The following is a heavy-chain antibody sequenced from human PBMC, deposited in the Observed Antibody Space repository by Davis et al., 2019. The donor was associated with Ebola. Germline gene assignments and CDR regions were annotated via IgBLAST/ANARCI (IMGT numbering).Heavy chain of an antibody. Sequence: PGGSLRLSCAASGFVFSNYVMSWVRRAPGKGLEWVSTLGLSADTYYADSVKGRFTISRDNAKNSLYLQMNSLRDEDTAVYYCARGSPWPYYYYGMDVWGQGTTVTVSS. J-gene: IGHJ6*02. V-gene: IGHV3-23*01. CDR3: ARGSPWPYYYYGMDV. CDR2: LGLSADT. CDR1: GFVFSNYV. D-gene: IGHD2-15*01.